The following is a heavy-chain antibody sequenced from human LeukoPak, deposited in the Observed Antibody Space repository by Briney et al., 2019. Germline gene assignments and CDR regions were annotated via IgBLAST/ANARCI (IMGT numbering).Heavy chain of an antibody. Sequence: SETLSLTCTVSGDSISTYYWSWIRQPPGKGLEWIGYMYYSGSTNYNPSLKSRVTISLDTPKNQFSLRLNSVTAADTAVYYCARGNYYYDSSGYHSLDYWGQGTLVTVSS. V-gene: IGHV4-59*01. CDR3: ARGNYYYDSSGYHSLDY. CDR2: MYYSGST. CDR1: GDSISTYY. D-gene: IGHD3-22*01. J-gene: IGHJ4*02.